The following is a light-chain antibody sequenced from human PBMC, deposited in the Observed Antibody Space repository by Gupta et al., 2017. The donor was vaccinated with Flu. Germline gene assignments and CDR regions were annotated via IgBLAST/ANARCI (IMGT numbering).Light chain of an antibody. V-gene: IGKV4-1*01. J-gene: IGKJ2*01. Sequence: ATINCRSSQSILYSSDNKNYLAWYQQKPGQPPKLLIYWASTRASGVPDRFSGSGSGTDFSLTISSLQAEDVAVYYCQQYYSTPYTFGQGTKLEVK. CDR3: QQYYSTPYT. CDR2: WAS. CDR1: QSILYSSDNKNY.